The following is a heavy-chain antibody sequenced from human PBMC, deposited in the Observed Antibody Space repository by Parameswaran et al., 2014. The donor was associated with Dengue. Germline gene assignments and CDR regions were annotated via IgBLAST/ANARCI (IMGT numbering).Heavy chain of an antibody. D-gene: IGHD2-8*01. CDR2: IIPILGIA. V-gene: IGHV1-69*04. J-gene: IGHJ4*02. Sequence: WVRQAPGQGLEWMGRIIPILGIANYAQKFQGRVTITADKSTSTAYMELSSLRSEDTAVYYCASESGVEAPNWGQGTLVTVSS. CDR3: ASESGVEAPN.